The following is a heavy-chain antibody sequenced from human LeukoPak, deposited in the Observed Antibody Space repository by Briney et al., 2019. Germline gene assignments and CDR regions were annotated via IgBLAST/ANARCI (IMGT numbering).Heavy chain of an antibody. D-gene: IGHD3-22*01. CDR3: ARHGDYYDSSGIDY. CDR1: GFTVSSNY. V-gene: IGHV3-53*01. Sequence: PGGSLRLSCAASGFTVSSNYMSWVRQAPGKRLEGVSVIYSGGSTYYADSVKGRFTISRDNSKNTLYLQMNSLRAEDTAVYYCARHGDYYDSSGIDYWGQGTLVTVSS. CDR2: IYSGGST. J-gene: IGHJ4*02.